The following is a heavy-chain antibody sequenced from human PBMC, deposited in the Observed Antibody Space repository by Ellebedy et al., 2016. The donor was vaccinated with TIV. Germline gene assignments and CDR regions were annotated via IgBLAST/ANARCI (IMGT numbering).Heavy chain of an antibody. D-gene: IGHD2-15*01. Sequence: SETLSLXCTIYGGSFSNYLWSWIRQSPGKGLEWIGDINHSGSTNYSPSLRSRVTISVDTSKNQFSLKLSSVTAADTAVYYCARFRGGGGSSYFDHWGQGTLVTVSS. J-gene: IGHJ4*02. CDR1: GGSFSNYL. V-gene: IGHV4-34*01. CDR3: ARFRGGGGSSYFDH. CDR2: INHSGST.